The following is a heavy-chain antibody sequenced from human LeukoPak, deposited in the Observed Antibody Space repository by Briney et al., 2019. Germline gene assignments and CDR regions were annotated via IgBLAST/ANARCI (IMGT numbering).Heavy chain of an antibody. CDR2: IYGAGAA. CDR1: GINVSANY. CDR3: VSSTGQQLIPYDY. V-gene: IGHV3-66*02. J-gene: IGHJ4*02. D-gene: IGHD6-13*01. Sequence: GGSLKLSCAASGINVSANYMTWIRQAPGKGLEWVSLIYGAGAAYYAESVRGRFIISRDNSKNTLFLQMNSLRAEDTAVYYCVSSTGQQLIPYDYWGQGTHVAVSS.